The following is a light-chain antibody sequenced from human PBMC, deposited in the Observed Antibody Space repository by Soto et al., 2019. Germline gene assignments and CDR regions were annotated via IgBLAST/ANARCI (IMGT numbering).Light chain of an antibody. Sequence: QSVLTQPPSASGTPGQRVSISCSGSRSNIGRNYVYWYQQLPGTAPKLLIQRNNERPSGVPDRFSGSKSGTSVSLAISGLRSEDEATYYCAAWDDTLNGQVFGGATKVTVL. V-gene: IGLV1-47*01. J-gene: IGLJ3*02. CDR3: AAWDDTLNGQV. CDR1: RSNIGRNY. CDR2: RNN.